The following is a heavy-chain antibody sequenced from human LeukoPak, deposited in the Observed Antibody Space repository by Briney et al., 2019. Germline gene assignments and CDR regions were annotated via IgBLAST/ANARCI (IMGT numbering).Heavy chain of an antibody. CDR2: ISSSSSYI. CDR1: GFTLSSYS. CDR3: ARAPVLLMVYAVDY. J-gene: IGHJ4*02. D-gene: IGHD2-8*01. V-gene: IGHV3-21*01. Sequence: GGSLRLSCAASGFTLSSYSMNWVRQAPGKGLEWVSSISSSSSYIYYADSVKGRFTISRDNAKNSLYLQMNSLRAEDTAVYYCARAPVLLMVYAVDYWGQGTLVTVSS.